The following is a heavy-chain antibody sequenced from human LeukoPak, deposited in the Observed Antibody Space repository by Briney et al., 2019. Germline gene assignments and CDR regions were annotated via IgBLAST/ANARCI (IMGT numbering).Heavy chain of an antibody. CDR3: ARDSGYSYAADAFDI. CDR1: GLTFSDYY. V-gene: IGHV3-11*04. Sequence: GGSLRLSCAASGLTFSDYYMSWIRQAPGEGLEGVSYISSSSSTIYYADSVKGRFTISRDNDKNSVYLQMNSLRAEDTAVYYCARDSGYSYAADAFDIWGQGTMVTVSS. CDR2: ISSSSSTI. J-gene: IGHJ3*02. D-gene: IGHD5-18*01.